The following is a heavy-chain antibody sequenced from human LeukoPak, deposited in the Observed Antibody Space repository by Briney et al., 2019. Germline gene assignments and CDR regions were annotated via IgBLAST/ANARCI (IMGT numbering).Heavy chain of an antibody. J-gene: IGHJ4*02. CDR2: FDPEDGET. D-gene: IGHD6-13*01. V-gene: IGHV1-24*01. CDR3: ATGVGGIAAAVDY. Sequence: PGASVKVSCKVSGYTLTELSMHWVRQAPGKGLEWMGGFDPEDGETIYAQKFQGRVTMTEHTSTDTAYMELSSLRSEDTAVYYCATGVGGIAAAVDYWGQGTLVTVSS. CDR1: GYTLTELS.